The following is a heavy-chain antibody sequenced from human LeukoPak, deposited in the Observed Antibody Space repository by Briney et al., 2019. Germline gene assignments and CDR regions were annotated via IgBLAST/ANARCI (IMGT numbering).Heavy chain of an antibody. CDR1: GYTFTSHD. CDR3: ARGGRTYGY. CDR2: LNPDTGVT. D-gene: IGHD4-17*01. Sequence: ASVKVSCEASGYTFTSHDINWVRQATGQGLEWMGRLNPDTGVTGYGQKFQNRLTITRNTSINTAYMELYSLTSDDTAVYYCARGGRTYGYWGQGALVTVSS. V-gene: IGHV1-8*01. J-gene: IGHJ4*02.